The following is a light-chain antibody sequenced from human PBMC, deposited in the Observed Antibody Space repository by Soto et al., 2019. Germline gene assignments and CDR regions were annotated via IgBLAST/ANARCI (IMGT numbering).Light chain of an antibody. Sequence: QSALTQPRSVSGSPGQSVTISCTGTSSDVGGYNYVSWYQQHPGKAPNVMIYDVSKRPSGVPDRVSGSKSGNTASLTISGLQAEDEADYYCCSYAGSSTEVFGTGTKLTVL. CDR1: SSDVGGYNY. J-gene: IGLJ1*01. V-gene: IGLV2-11*01. CDR3: CSYAGSSTEV. CDR2: DVS.